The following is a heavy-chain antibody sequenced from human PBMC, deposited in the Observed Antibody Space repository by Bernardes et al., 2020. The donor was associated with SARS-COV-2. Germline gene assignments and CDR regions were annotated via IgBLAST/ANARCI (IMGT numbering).Heavy chain of an antibody. CDR2: INQDGSEK. J-gene: IGHJ4*02. D-gene: IGHD5-18*01. Sequence: GGSLRLSCAASGFTFSDYWMSWVRQAPGKGLEWVANINQDGSEKYYVDSVKGRFTISRDNAKKSLSLQINSLRAEDTAMYYCARAPYSYGYRTLDYWGRGALATVSS. CDR1: GFTFSDYW. CDR3: ARAPYSYGYRTLDY. V-gene: IGHV3-7*05.